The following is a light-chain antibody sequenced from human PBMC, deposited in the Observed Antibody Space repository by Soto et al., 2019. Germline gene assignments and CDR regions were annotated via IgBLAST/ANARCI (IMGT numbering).Light chain of an antibody. CDR2: GAS. CDR1: QSVSNNY. J-gene: IGKJ1*01. Sequence: EIVLTQSPGTLSLSPGEGATLSCRASQSVSNNYLAWYQQHPGQAPRLLIYGASRRATGIPDRFSGSGSETDFTLIISRLEPEDFALYFCHQYGSLPRTFGQGTKVDIK. V-gene: IGKV3-20*01. CDR3: HQYGSLPRT.